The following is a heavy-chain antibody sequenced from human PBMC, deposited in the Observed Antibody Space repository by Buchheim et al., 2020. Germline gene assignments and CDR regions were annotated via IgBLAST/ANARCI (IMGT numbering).Heavy chain of an antibody. D-gene: IGHD6-19*01. V-gene: IGHV3-23*01. CDR2: ISGSGGTT. CDR1: GFTFSTYG. J-gene: IGHJ4*02. Sequence: EVQLLESGGALVQPGGSLRLSCAASGFTFSTYGMNWVRQAPGKGLEWVSSISGSGGTTFYSDSVKGRFTISRDNSKNTLYLQMNSLRAEDTAVYYCVRGTSGHDYWGQGTL. CDR3: VRGTSGHDY.